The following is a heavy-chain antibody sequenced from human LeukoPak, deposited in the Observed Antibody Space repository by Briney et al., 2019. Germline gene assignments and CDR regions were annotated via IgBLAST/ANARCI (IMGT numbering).Heavy chain of an antibody. D-gene: IGHD3-3*01. Sequence: ASVKVSCKASGYTFTGYYMHWVRQAPGQGLEWMGRINPNSGGTNYAQKFQGRVTMTRDTSISTAYMELSRLRSDDTAVYYCARDTGITIFGVVTRLFDYWGQGTLVTVSS. CDR1: GYTFTGYY. J-gene: IGHJ4*02. CDR2: INPNSGGT. CDR3: ARDTGITIFGVVTRLFDY. V-gene: IGHV1-2*06.